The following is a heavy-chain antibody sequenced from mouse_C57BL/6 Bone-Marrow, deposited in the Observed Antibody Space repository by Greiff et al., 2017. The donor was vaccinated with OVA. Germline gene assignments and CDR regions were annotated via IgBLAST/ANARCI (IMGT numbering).Heavy chain of an antibody. J-gene: IGHJ4*01. D-gene: IGHD4-1*01. CDR1: GFTFSDDG. CDR2: ISSGSSTI. V-gene: IGHV5-17*01. CDR3: ARLTFYYYAMDY. Sequence: EVMLVESGGGLVKPGGSLKLSCAASGFTFSDDGMHWVRQAPEKGLEWVAYISSGSSTIYYADTVKGRFTISRDNVKNTLFLQMTSLRSEDTAMYYCARLTFYYYAMDYWGQGTSVTVSS.